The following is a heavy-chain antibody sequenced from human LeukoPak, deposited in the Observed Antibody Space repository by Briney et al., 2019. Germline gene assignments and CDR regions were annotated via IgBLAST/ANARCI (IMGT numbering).Heavy chain of an antibody. J-gene: IGHJ6*03. Sequence: ASVKVSCKASGYTFTGYYMHWVRQAPGQGLEWMGWINPNSGGTNYAQMFQGRVTMTRDTSISTAYMELSRLRSDDTAVYYCARESYSSSWYRGYYYYYMDVWGKGTTVTVSS. CDR2: INPNSGGT. V-gene: IGHV1-2*02. CDR3: ARESYSSSWYRGYYYYYMDV. D-gene: IGHD6-13*01. CDR1: GYTFTGYY.